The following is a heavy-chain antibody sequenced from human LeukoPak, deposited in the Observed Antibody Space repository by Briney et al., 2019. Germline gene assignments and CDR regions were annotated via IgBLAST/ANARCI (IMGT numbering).Heavy chain of an antibody. CDR1: GYSFSIYG. V-gene: IGHV1-18*01. CDR3: ARCGAAVTTHFSH. Sequence: SVQVSCKASGYSFSIYGITGARQAPGQGLEYLGWISASDGTTNYAQKVQDRVTMTTDTSTSTAYLELRSLRSEDTAVYYCARCGAAVTTHFSHWGQGTLVTVSS. CDR2: ISASDGTT. D-gene: IGHD4-17*01. J-gene: IGHJ4*02.